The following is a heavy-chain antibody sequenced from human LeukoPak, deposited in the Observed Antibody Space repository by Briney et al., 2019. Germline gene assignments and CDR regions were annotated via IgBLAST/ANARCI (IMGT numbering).Heavy chain of an antibody. J-gene: IGHJ6*03. V-gene: IGHV1-69*06. CDR2: IIPIFGTA. CDR1: GYTFTSYA. CDR3: ARVDYYYYYMDV. Sequence: GASVKVSCKASGYTFTSYAISWVRQAPGQGLEWMGGIIPIFGTANYAQKFQGRVTITADKSTSTAYMELSSLRSEDTAVYHCARVDYYYYYMDVWGKGTTVTVSS.